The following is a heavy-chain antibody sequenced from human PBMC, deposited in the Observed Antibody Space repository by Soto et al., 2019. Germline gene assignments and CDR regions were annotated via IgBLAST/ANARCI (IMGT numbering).Heavy chain of an antibody. V-gene: IGHV4-31*03. CDR1: GDSISGGASF. Sequence: SETLSLTCTVSGDSISGGASFWSWIRQPPGKGLEWIANIYYSGSTYYNPSLKSRVTISVDTSKNQFSLKLSSVTAADTAVYYCARDLGMTTVTNGGWFDPWGQGTLVTVSS. D-gene: IGHD4-4*01. CDR2: IYYSGST. J-gene: IGHJ5*02. CDR3: ARDLGMTTVTNGGWFDP.